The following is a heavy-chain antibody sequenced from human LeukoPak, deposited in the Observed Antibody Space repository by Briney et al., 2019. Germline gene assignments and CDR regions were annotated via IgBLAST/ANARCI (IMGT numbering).Heavy chain of an antibody. CDR3: ARGHAVLRYFDWLSTKKQ. CDR2: IYYSGST. CDR1: GGSISSYY. J-gene: IGHJ4*02. Sequence: PSETLSLTCTVSGGSISSYYWSWIRQPPGKGLEWIGYIYYSGSTNYNPSLKSRVTISVDTSKNQFSLKLSSVTAADTAVYYCARGHAVLRYFDWLSTKKQGGQGTLVTVSS. D-gene: IGHD3-9*01. V-gene: IGHV4-59*12.